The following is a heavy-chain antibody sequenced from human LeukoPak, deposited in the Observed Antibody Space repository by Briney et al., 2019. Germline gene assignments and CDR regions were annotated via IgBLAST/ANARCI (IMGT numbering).Heavy chain of an antibody. D-gene: IGHD5-12*01. V-gene: IGHV1-3*01. CDR2: INAGNGNT. CDR1: GYTFTSYA. Sequence: GASVKVSCKASGYTFTSYAMHWVRQAPGQSLEWMRWINAGNGNTKYSQKFQGRVTITRDTSASTAYMELSSLRSEDTAVYYCARGYSGYDYFDYWGQGTLVTVSS. CDR3: ARGYSGYDYFDY. J-gene: IGHJ4*02.